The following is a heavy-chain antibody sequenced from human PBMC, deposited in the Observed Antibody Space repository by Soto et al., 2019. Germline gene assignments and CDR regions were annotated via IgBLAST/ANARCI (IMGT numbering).Heavy chain of an antibody. CDR2: IYPGDSDT. CDR3: ARNARRNSGSYYYYYGMDV. D-gene: IGHD1-26*01. V-gene: IGHV5-51*01. Sequence: GESLKISCKGSGYSFTSYWIGWVRQMPGKGLEWMGIIYPGDSDTRYSPSFQGQVTISADKSISTAYLQWSSLKASDTAMYYCARNARRNSGSYYYYYGMDVWGQGTTVTVSS. J-gene: IGHJ6*02. CDR1: GYSFTSYW.